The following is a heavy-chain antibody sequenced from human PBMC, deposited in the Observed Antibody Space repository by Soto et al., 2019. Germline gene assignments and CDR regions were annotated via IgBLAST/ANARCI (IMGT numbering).Heavy chain of an antibody. CDR3: ASSNIAAAGFYYYGMDV. CDR2: IYHSGST. V-gene: IGHV4-30-2*02. Sequence: SETLSLTCAVSGGSIGSGGSSWCWIRQPPGKGLEWIGYIYHSGSTYYNPSLKSRVTISVDTSKNQFSLKLSSVTAADTAVYYCASSNIAAAGFYYYGMDVWGRGTTVTVSS. J-gene: IGHJ6*02. CDR1: GGSIGSGGSS. D-gene: IGHD6-13*01.